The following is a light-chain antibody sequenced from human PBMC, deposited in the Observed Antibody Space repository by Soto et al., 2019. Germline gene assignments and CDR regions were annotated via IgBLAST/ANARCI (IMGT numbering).Light chain of an antibody. J-gene: IGKJ2*01. Sequence: DIQMTQSPSSLSASVGDRVTITCRTSQSISTYLNWYQQKPGKAPKLLISDASSLQSEVPSRFSGSGSGTDFTLSISSLQPEDFATYYCQQSYVTPQTFGQGTKLEI. CDR1: QSISTY. V-gene: IGKV1-39*01. CDR2: DAS. CDR3: QQSYVTPQT.